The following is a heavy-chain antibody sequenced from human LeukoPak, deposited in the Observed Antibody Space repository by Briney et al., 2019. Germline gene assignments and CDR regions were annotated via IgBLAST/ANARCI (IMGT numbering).Heavy chain of an antibody. J-gene: IGHJ4*02. D-gene: IGHD5-12*01. CDR3: ARLTWITDY. Sequence: SETLSLTCTVSGGSISSSSSFWGWIRQPPGKGLEWIGHIKNGGSPNYNPPLKSRVTISLDTSKNQFYLTVSSVTAADTAVYYCARLTWITDYWGQGTLVTVSS. CDR2: IKNGGSP. V-gene: IGHV4-39*01. CDR1: GGSISSSSSF.